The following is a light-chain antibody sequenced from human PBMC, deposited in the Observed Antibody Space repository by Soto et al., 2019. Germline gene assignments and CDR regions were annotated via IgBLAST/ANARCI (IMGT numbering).Light chain of an antibody. CDR3: CSYAGSYIYV. CDR2: DVT. J-gene: IGLJ1*01. Sequence: QSALTQPRSVSGSPGQSVSISCTGTSSDVGGYNYVSWYQHHPGKAPTVMIYDVTKRPSGVPDRFSGSKSGKTASLTISGLQAEDEADYYCCSYAGSYIYVFGTGTKLTVL. CDR1: SSDVGGYNY. V-gene: IGLV2-11*01.